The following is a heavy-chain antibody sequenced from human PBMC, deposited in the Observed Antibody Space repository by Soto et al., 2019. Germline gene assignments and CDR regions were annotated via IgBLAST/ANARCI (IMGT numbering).Heavy chain of an antibody. CDR2: INHSGST. CDR3: ARHRYSYGVYYFDY. CDR1: GGSFSGYY. V-gene: IGHV4-34*01. Sequence: SETLSLTCAVYGGSFSGYYWTWIRQPPGTGLEWIGEINHSGSTNYNPSLKSRVTISVDTSKNQFSLKLSSVTAADTAVYYCARHRYSYGVYYFDYWGQGTLVTVSS. D-gene: IGHD5-18*01. J-gene: IGHJ4*02.